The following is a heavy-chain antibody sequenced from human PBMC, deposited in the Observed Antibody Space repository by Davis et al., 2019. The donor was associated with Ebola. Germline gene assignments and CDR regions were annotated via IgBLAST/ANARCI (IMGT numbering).Heavy chain of an antibody. V-gene: IGHV3-53*04. Sequence: GESLKISCAASGFTFTDYYMSWVRQAPGKGLEWVSVIYSGGTTNYADSVKGRFTISRHNSKNTLYLQINSLRAEDTAVYYCARGYYDSTGNRYFDFWGRGTLVTVSS. CDR3: ARGYYDSTGNRYFDF. CDR1: GFTFTDYY. D-gene: IGHD3-22*01. J-gene: IGHJ2*01. CDR2: IYSGGTT.